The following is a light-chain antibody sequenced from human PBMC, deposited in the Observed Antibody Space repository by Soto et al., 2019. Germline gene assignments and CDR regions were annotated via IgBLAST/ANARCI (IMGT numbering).Light chain of an antibody. CDR3: QQYDTLPPFT. CDR2: DAS. CDR1: QEISNY. Sequence: DIQMTESPSSLSASVGDRVTITCQASQEISNYLNWYQQKPGKAPKLLIYDASNLETGVPSRFSGSGSGTDFTFTITSLQPEDIATYYCQQYDTLPPFTFGPGTKVDIK. V-gene: IGKV1-33*01. J-gene: IGKJ3*01.